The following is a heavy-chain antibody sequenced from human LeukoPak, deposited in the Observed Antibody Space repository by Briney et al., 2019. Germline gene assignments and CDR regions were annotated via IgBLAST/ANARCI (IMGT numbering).Heavy chain of an antibody. CDR2: IYYSGST. CDR1: GGSLSSYY. CDR3: ARVGVTTSYYYYYYYMDV. J-gene: IGHJ6*03. Sequence: PSETLSLTCTVSGGSLSSYYWSWVRQPPGKGLEWIGYIYYSGSTNYNPSLKSRVTISVDTSKSQFSLKLSSVTAADTAVYYCARVGVTTSYYYYYYYMDVWGKGTTVTVSS. V-gene: IGHV4-59*01. D-gene: IGHD4-17*01.